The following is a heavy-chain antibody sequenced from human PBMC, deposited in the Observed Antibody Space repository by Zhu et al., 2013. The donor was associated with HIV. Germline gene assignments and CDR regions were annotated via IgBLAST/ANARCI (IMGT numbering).Heavy chain of an antibody. V-gene: IGHV1-69*01. D-gene: IGHD6-19*01. CDR2: IIPIFGTA. Sequence: QVQLVQSGAEVKKPGSSVKVSCKASGGTFSSYAISWVRQAPGQGLEWMGGIIPIFGTANYAQKFQGRVTITADESTSTAYMELSSLRSEDTAVYYCARDSGGIAVAGYYYYGMDVWGQGTTGHRLL. J-gene: IGHJ6*02. CDR1: GGTFSSYA. CDR3: ARDSGGIAVAGYYYYGMDV.